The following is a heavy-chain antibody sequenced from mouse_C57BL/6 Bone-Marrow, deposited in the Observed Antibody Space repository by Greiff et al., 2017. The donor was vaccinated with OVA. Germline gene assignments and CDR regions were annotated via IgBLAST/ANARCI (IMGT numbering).Heavy chain of an antibody. V-gene: IGHV5-12*01. CDR3: ARHSPTMVTNWFAY. D-gene: IGHD2-9*01. J-gene: IGHJ3*01. Sequence: DVMLVESGGGLVQPGGSLKLSCAASGFTFSDYYMYWVRQTPEKRLEWVAYISNGGGSTYYPATVKGRFTISRDNAKNTLYLQMSRLKSEDTAMYYCARHSPTMVTNWFAYWGQGTLVTVSA. CDR1: GFTFSDYY. CDR2: ISNGGGST.